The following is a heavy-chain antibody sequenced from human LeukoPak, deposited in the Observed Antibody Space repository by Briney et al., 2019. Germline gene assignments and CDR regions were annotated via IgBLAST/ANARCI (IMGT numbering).Heavy chain of an antibody. J-gene: IGHJ4*02. D-gene: IGHD1-26*01. Sequence: GSLRLSCAASGFPFSSYAMSWGRRAPGKGLEWVPAISGSGGSTYYADSVKGRFTISRDNSKNTLYLQMNSLRAEDTAVYYCAKDPQLSGWELQPLYLDYWGQGTLVTVSS. CDR3: AKDPQLSGWELQPLYLDY. CDR2: ISGSGGST. CDR1: GFPFSSYA. V-gene: IGHV3-23*01.